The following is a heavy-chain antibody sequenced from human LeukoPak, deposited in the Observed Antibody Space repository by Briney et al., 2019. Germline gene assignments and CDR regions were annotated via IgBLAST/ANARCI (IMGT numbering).Heavy chain of an antibody. CDR2: FDPEDGET. CDR1: GYTLTELS. J-gene: IGHJ4*02. D-gene: IGHD3-22*01. V-gene: IGHV1-24*01. CDR3: ARSSGIWGEFDY. Sequence: ASVKVSCKVSGYTLTELSMHWVRQAPGKGLEWMGGFDPEDGETTYAQKFQGRVTMTEDTSTDTAYMELSSLRSEDTAVYYCARSSGIWGEFDYWGQGTLVTVSS.